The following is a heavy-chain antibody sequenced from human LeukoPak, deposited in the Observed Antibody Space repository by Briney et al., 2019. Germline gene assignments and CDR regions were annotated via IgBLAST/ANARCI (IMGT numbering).Heavy chain of an antibody. Sequence: GGSLRLPCAACGFTFSSYWMSWVRQAPGKGLEWVANIKQDGSEKYYVDSVKGRFTISRDNAKNSLYLQMNSLRAEDTAVYYCASRFPPDSWGQGTLVTVSS. CDR1: GFTFSSYW. D-gene: IGHD3-16*01. CDR2: IKQDGSEK. CDR3: ASRFPPDS. V-gene: IGHV3-7*01. J-gene: IGHJ4*02.